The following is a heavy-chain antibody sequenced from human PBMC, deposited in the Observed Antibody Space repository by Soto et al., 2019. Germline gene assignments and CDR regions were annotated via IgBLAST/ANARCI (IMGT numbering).Heavy chain of an antibody. CDR3: ARAAALGNAPYNWFDP. CDR1: GFTFSSYS. CDR2: ISSSSSYI. V-gene: IGHV3-21*01. Sequence: GGSLRLSCSASGFTFSSYSMNWVRQAPGKGLEWVSSISSSSSYIYYADSVKGRFTISRDNAKNSLYLQMNSLRAEDTAVYYCARAAALGNAPYNWFDPWGQGTLVTVSS. J-gene: IGHJ5*02. D-gene: IGHD1-26*01.